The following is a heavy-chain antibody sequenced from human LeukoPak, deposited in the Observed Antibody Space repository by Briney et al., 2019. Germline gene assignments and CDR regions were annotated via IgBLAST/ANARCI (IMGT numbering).Heavy chain of an antibody. CDR1: DGSFNDYY. D-gene: IGHD5-18*01. CDR2: INHSGST. V-gene: IGHV4-34*01. Sequence: SETLSLTCAVYDGSFNDYYWSWIRQPPGKGLEWIGEINHSGSTNYNPSLKSRVTISVDTSKNQFSLRLSSVTAADTAVYYCARVASYGYQQQLVHYYYYYMDVWGKGTTVTVSS. CDR3: ARVASYGYQQQLVHYYYYYMDV. J-gene: IGHJ6*03.